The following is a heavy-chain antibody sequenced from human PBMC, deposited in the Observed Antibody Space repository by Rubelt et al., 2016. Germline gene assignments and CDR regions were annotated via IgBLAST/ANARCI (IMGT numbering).Heavy chain of an antibody. CDR3: ARGRYATRMAS. J-gene: IGHJ4*02. CDR2: LSPSGST. D-gene: IGHD3-16*01. CDR1: GGSISSGGYY. Sequence: QVQLQESGPGLVKPSQNLSLTCSVSGGSISSGGYYWSWIRPPPGQGLDWIGELSPSGSTSHKPSLKSRVIISADTSTYQVSLKLTSVTAADTAVYYCARGRYATRMASWGQGTLVTVSS. V-gene: IGHV4-31*03.